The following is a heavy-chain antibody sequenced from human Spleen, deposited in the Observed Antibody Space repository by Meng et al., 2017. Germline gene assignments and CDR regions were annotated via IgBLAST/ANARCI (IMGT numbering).Heavy chain of an antibody. CDR3: AVRLDSGNYYYGMDV. D-gene: IGHD1-1*01. Sequence: GGSLRLSCAASGFTFSYYAMSWVRQAPGKGLEWVSAITGSGGNTYYADSVKGRCTISRDNSKNTLYLQMNSLRAEDTAVYYCAVRLDSGNYYYGMDVWGQGTTVTVSS. CDR1: GFTFSYYA. J-gene: IGHJ6*02. CDR2: ITGSGGNT. V-gene: IGHV3-23*01.